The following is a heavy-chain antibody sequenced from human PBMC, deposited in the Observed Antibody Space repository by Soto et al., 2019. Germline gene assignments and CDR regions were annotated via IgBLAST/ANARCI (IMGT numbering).Heavy chain of an antibody. Sequence: EVQLLESGGGLVQPGASLRLSCAASGFTFSYYWVHWVRQAPGMGLVWVSRIHSDGSSTTYADSVKGRFTISRDNARNTLYLQMNSLRAEDTAVYYCARGDRGAFDLWGQGTVLTVSS. CDR1: GFTFSYYW. CDR2: IHSDGSST. D-gene: IGHD1-26*01. J-gene: IGHJ3*01. CDR3: ARGDRGAFDL. V-gene: IGHV3-74*01.